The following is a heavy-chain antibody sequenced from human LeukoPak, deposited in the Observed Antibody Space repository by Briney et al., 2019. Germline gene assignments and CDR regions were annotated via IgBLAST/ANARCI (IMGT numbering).Heavy chain of an antibody. Sequence: PGGSLRLSCAASGFTFSNYDMHWVRQATGKSLEWVSAIGSAGDTYYAGSVKGRFTISRDNGKNSLYLQMNSLRAEDTAVYYCAELGITMIGGVWGKGTTVTISS. CDR2: IGSAGDT. CDR3: AELGITMIGGV. CDR1: GFTFSNYD. J-gene: IGHJ6*04. V-gene: IGHV3-13*01. D-gene: IGHD3-10*02.